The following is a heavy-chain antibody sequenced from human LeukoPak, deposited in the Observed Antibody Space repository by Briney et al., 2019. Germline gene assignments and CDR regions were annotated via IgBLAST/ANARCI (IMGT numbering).Heavy chain of an antibody. V-gene: IGHV4-34*01. Sequence: PSETLSLTCAVYGGSFSGNYWTWIRQPPGRGLEWIGESSPTRDIAGYNTSLEGRATISLYSSKKHFSLKLTSVMAAETGVYSSARVRACSARPFDPWGPGTLVTVSS. J-gene: IGHJ5*02. D-gene: IGHD6-19*01. CDR3: ARVRACSARPFDP. CDR2: SSPTRDIA. CDR1: GGSFSGNY.